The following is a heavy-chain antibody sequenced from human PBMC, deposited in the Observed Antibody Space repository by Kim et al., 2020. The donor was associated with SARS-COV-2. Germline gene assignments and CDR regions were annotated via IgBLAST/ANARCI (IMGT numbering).Heavy chain of an antibody. J-gene: IGHJ6*03. CDR3: ARGPTRRHISWYYYYYMDV. D-gene: IGHD4-17*01. V-gene: IGHV4-34*01. CDR2: INHSGST. Sequence: SETLSLTCAVYGGSFSGYYWSWIRQPPGKGLEWIGEINHSGSTNYNPSLKSRVTISVDTSKNQFSLKLSSVTAADTAVYYCARGPTRRHISWYYYYYMDVWGKGTTVTVSS. CDR1: GGSFSGYY.